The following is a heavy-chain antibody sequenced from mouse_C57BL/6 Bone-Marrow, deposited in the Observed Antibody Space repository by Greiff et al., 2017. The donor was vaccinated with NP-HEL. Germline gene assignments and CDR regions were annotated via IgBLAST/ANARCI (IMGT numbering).Heavy chain of an antibody. D-gene: IGHD6-1*01. V-gene: IGHV1-63*01. Sequence: QVQLKQSGAELVRPGTSVKMSCKASGYTFTNYWIGWAKQRPGNGLEWIGDIYPGGGYTNYNEKFKGKATLTADKSSSTAYMQFSSLTSEYSAIYYCARKRLWMDYWGQGASVSVSS. CDR1: GYTFTNYW. J-gene: IGHJ4*01. CDR2: IYPGGGYT. CDR3: ARKRLWMDY.